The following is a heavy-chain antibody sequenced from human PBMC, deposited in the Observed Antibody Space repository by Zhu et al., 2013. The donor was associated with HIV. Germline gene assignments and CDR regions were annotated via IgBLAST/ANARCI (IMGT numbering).Heavy chain of an antibody. CDR2: VSHKGNT. CDR1: GESFSDYY. CDR3: ARRFWSGYYFFDY. Sequence: QVQLQQWGAGLLKPSETLSLTCGVYGESFSDYYWTWIRQFPGKGLEWIGEVSHKGNTNYNPSLKSRLTISVSSSKSQFYLKVTSVTAADTAVYYCARRFWSGYYFFDYWGPGSPGQRLR. V-gene: IGHV4-34*01. J-gene: IGHJ4*02. D-gene: IGHD3-3*01.